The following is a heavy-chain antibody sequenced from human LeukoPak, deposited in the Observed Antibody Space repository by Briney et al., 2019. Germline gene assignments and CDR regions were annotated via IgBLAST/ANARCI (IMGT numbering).Heavy chain of an antibody. D-gene: IGHD3-22*01. J-gene: IGHJ3*02. CDR2: INHSGST. Sequence: ASETLSLTCAVYGGSFSGYYWSWIRQPPGKGLEWIGEINHSGSTNYSPSLKSRVTISLDTSRNQFSLKLNSVTAADTAVYYCAKSNGYGLIDIWGQGTMVTVSS. CDR3: AKSNGYGLIDI. V-gene: IGHV4-34*01. CDR1: GGSFSGYY.